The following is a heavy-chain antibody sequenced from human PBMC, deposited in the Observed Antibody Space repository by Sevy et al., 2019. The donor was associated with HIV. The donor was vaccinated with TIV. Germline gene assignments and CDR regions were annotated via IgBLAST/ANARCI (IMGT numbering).Heavy chain of an antibody. Sequence: GGSLRLSCVASGFTFSYAWMSWVRQAPGKGLEWVGRIKSRPDGETTDYAAPVKGRFTISRDDSKNTLYLQMNSLKTEDTGVYYCSTDPIIVLLVTDGMDVWGQGTTVTVSS. D-gene: IGHD2-8*01. CDR1: GFTFSYAW. CDR3: STDPIIVLLVTDGMDV. V-gene: IGHV3-15*01. J-gene: IGHJ6*02. CDR2: IKSRPDGETT.